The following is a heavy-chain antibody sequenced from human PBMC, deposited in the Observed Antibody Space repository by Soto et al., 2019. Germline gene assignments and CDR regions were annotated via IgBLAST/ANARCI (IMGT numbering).Heavy chain of an antibody. D-gene: IGHD3-3*01. Sequence: AVKVSCKASGDTFTTYDINWVRQSPGQGLEWLGWIDPNSGSTGYAQNFQGRITMTRNISRKTAHMELSSLQSEDTAVYYCASERKFDFWRKGLDVWGQGTTVPVSS. V-gene: IGHV1-8*01. CDR1: GDTFTTYD. CDR3: ASERKFDFWRKGLDV. CDR2: IDPNSGST. J-gene: IGHJ6*01.